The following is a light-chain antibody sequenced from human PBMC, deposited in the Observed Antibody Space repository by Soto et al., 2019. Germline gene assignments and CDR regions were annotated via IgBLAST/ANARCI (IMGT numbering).Light chain of an antibody. V-gene: IGLV2-23*02. J-gene: IGLJ1*01. CDR1: ISDVGSHNL. CDR3: CSFAGSHSFPYV. CDR2: EVN. Sequence: QSVLTQPASVSGSPGQSITISCTGTISDVGSHNLVSWYQQHPDKAPKLIIYEVNERPSGVSSRFSGSKSGNTASLTVSGLQPDDEADYHCCSFAGSHSFPYVLGTGTKCTVL.